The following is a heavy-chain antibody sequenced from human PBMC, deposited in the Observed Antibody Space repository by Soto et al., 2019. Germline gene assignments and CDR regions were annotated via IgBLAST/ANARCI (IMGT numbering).Heavy chain of an antibody. CDR1: GGSFSGYY. CDR3: ARVRRLIRGYSYGRKDYYYYGMDV. CDR2: INHSGST. J-gene: IGHJ6*02. D-gene: IGHD5-18*01. Sequence: PSETLSLTCAVYGGSFSGYYWSWIRQPPGKGLEWIGEINHSGSTNYNPSLKSRVTISVDTSKNQFSLKLSSVTAADTAVYYCARVRRLIRGYSYGRKDYYYYGMDVWGQGTTVTVSS. V-gene: IGHV4-34*01.